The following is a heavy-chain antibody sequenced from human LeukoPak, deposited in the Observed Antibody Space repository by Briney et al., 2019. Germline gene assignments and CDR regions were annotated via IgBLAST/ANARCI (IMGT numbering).Heavy chain of an antibody. J-gene: IGHJ3*02. CDR3: ARGPGNFDASNI. Sequence: GGSLRLSCEASGFTFTSYWMSWVRQAPGKGPEWVAHIKENGNEQYYADSVKGRFTISRDNVKQSLGLQMNSLRVEDTAVYYCARGPGNFDASNIRGKGTMVTV. D-gene: IGHD1-14*01. CDR2: IKENGNEQ. V-gene: IGHV3-7*01. CDR1: GFTFTSYW.